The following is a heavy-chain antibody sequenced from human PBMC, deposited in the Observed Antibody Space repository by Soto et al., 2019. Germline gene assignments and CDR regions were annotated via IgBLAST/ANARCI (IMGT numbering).Heavy chain of an antibody. CDR3: ANGRATVVTIFDY. Sequence: EVQLLESGGGLVQPGRSLRLSCAASGFTFSSYAISWVRQAPGKGLEWVSAISGSGGSTYYADSVNGRFTISRDNSKNELYLKMISLRAEDTAVYYCANGRATVVTIFDYWGQGALVTVAS. D-gene: IGHD4-17*01. V-gene: IGHV3-23*01. CDR2: ISGSGGST. J-gene: IGHJ4*02. CDR1: GFTFSSYA.